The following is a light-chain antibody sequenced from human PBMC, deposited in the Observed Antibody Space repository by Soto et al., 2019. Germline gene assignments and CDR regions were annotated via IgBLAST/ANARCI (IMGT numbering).Light chain of an antibody. CDR1: QTITSNY. Sequence: EIVLTQSPGTLSLSPGERATLSCMASQTITSNYLAWYRQKPGQAPRLLIYAASNRATGIPDRFSGSGSGTEFTLTISGLEPEDFAVYYCQQYDSSLWTFGQGTKVEIK. CDR2: AAS. J-gene: IGKJ1*01. CDR3: QQYDSSLWT. V-gene: IGKV3-20*01.